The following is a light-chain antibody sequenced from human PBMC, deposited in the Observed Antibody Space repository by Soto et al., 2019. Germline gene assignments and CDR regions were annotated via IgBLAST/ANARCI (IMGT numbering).Light chain of an antibody. J-gene: IGKJ2*01. V-gene: IGKV3-11*01. Sequence: EIVLTQSPATLSLSPGERATLSCRASQSVGTFLAWYQQKPGQAPRLIIYDASNRATGIPARFSGTGSGTDFALTISSVEPEDFAVYYCQHYGTSAYTFGQGTTLEIK. CDR1: QSVGTF. CDR3: QHYGTSAYT. CDR2: DAS.